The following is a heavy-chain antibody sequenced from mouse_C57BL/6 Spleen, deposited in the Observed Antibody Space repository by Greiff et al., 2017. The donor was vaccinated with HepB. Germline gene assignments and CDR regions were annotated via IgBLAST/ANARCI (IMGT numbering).Heavy chain of an antibody. D-gene: IGHD1-1*01. Sequence: EVQLQQSGPELVKPGASVKISCKASGYSFTGYYMNWVKQSPEKSLEWLGEINPSTGGTTYNQKFKAKATLTVDKSSSTAYLQLKSLTSEDSAVYYCAREDYGSSYGCAYWGQGTLVTVSA. CDR1: GYSFTGYY. V-gene: IGHV1-42*01. CDR2: INPSTGGT. CDR3: AREDYGSSYGCAY. J-gene: IGHJ3*01.